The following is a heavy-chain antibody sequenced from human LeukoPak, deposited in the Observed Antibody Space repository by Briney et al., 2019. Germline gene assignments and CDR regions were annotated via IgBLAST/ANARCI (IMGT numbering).Heavy chain of an antibody. D-gene: IGHD2-2*02. CDR2: VTWNSVTI. CDR1: GFTFEDYA. Sequence: PGGSLRLSCAGSGFTFEDYAMHWVRQAPGKGLEWVSGVTWNSVTIHYADSVKGRFTISRDNAKSSLYLQMNSLRAEDTAVYYCAKGEPQRVVPAAILWFDPWGQGTLVTVSS. J-gene: IGHJ5*02. CDR3: AKGEPQRVVPAAILWFDP. V-gene: IGHV3-9*01.